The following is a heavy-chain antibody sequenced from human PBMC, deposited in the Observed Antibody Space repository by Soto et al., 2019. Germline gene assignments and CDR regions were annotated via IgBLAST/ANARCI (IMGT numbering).Heavy chain of an antibody. J-gene: IGHJ6*02. CDR3: ASGGFWSGYHYYYYGMDV. CDR2: ISSSSSYI. CDR1: GFTFRSYS. V-gene: IGHV3-21*01. Sequence: PGGSLRLSCAASGFTFRSYSMNWVRQAPGKGLEWVSSISSSSSYIYYADSVKGRFTISRDNAKNSLYLQMNSLRAEDTAVYYCASGGFWSGYHYYYYGMDVWGQGTTVTVSS. D-gene: IGHD3-3*01.